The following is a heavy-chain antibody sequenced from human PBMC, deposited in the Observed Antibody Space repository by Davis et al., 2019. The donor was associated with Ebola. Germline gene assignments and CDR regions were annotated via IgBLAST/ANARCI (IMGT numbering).Heavy chain of an antibody. CDR1: GGSVSSGSYY. CDR3: ARGYYYGSGTQFYRYYYGMDV. D-gene: IGHD3-10*01. J-gene: IGHJ6*04. V-gene: IGHV4-61*01. CDR2: IYYSGST. Sequence: GSLRLSCTVSGGSVSSGSYYWSWIRQPPGKGLEWIGYIYYSGSTNYNPSLKSRVTISVDTSKNQFSLKLSSVTAADTAVYYCARGYYYGSGTQFYRYYYGMDVWGKGTTVTVSS.